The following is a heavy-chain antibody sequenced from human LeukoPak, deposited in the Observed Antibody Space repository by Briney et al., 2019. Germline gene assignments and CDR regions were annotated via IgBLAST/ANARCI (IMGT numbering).Heavy chain of an antibody. CDR3: ARYGKGRWLTSTRPFWYFDL. CDR2: INHSGST. V-gene: IGHV4-34*01. D-gene: IGHD5-24*01. J-gene: IGHJ2*01. CDR1: GGSFSAYY. Sequence: SETLSLTCAVYGGSFSAYYWSWIRQPPGKGLEWIGEINHSGSTNYNPSLKSRVTISVDTSKSQFSLKLSSVTAADTAAYYCARYGKGRWLTSTRPFWYFDLWGRGTLVTVSS.